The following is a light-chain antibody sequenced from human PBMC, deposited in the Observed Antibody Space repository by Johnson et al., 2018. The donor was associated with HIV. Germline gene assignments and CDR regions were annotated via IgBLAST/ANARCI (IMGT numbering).Light chain of an antibody. CDR1: SSNIGNNY. V-gene: IGLV1-51*02. CDR2: ENN. CDR3: GTWDSSLSAGV. Sequence: SVLTQPPSVSAAPGQKVTISCSGSSSNIGNNYLSWYQQLPGTAPKLLIYENNKRPSGIPDRFSGSKSGTSATLGITGLQTGDEADYYCGTWDSSLSAGVFGTGTKVTVL. J-gene: IGLJ1*01.